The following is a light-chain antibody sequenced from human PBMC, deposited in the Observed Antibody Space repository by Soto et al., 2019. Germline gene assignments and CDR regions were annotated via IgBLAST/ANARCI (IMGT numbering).Light chain of an antibody. J-gene: IGKJ4*01. CDR3: QQGKSFLLT. CDR1: KDISGW. CDR2: ATS. Sequence: DIQMTQFPSSVSASVGDRVTITCRASKDISGWFARYKQKPGKAPQILIYATSRLQNGVPSRFSGSGSGTDFTLTISSLQSEDFATYYCQQGKSFLLTFGGGTKVEIK. V-gene: IGKV1-12*01.